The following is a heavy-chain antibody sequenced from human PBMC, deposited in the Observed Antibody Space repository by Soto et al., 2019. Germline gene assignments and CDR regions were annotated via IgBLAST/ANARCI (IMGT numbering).Heavy chain of an antibody. Sequence: PSETLSLTCAVYGGSFSGYYWSWIRQPPGKGLEWIGEINHSGSTNYNPSLKSRVTISVDTSKNQSSLKLSSVTAADTAVYYCARVRYNWNYGRYYYYYGMDVWGQGTTVTVSS. D-gene: IGHD1-7*01. CDR1: GGSFSGYY. CDR3: ARVRYNWNYGRYYYYYGMDV. CDR2: INHSGST. V-gene: IGHV4-34*01. J-gene: IGHJ6*02.